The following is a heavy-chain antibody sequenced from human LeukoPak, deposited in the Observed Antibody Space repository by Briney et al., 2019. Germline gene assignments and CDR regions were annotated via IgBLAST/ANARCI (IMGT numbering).Heavy chain of an antibody. Sequence: SETLSLTCTVSGGSVSSGSYYRSWIRQPPGKGLEWIGYIYYSGSTNYNPSLQSRVTISVDTSKNQFSLNLNSVTAADTAVYYCARGGAARLHFQNWGQGTLVTVSS. CDR2: IYYSGST. V-gene: IGHV4-61*01. CDR3: ARGGAARLHFQN. D-gene: IGHD6-6*01. J-gene: IGHJ1*01. CDR1: GGSVSSGSYY.